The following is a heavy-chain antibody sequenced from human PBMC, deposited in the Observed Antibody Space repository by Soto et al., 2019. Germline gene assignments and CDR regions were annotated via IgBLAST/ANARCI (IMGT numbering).Heavy chain of an antibody. J-gene: IGHJ4*02. Sequence: SETLSLTCAVYGGSFSGYYRNWIRQPPGKGLGWIGEINHRGSTNYNPSLKSRVTISLDTSKNQFSLRLSSVTAADTAVYYCATAHYDFWSGFSHKYYFDYWGQGTLVTVSS. V-gene: IGHV4-34*01. D-gene: IGHD3-3*01. CDR3: ATAHYDFWSGFSHKYYFDY. CDR2: INHRGST. CDR1: GGSFSGYY.